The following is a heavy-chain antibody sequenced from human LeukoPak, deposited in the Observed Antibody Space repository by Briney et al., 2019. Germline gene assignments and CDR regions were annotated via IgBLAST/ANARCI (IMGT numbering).Heavy chain of an antibody. CDR1: GFTFSSHW. J-gene: IGHJ4*02. V-gene: IGHV3-7*01. CDR2: IKQDGSEK. CDR3: ARNSLTRFGGYDFWSGDFDY. D-gene: IGHD3-3*01. Sequence: GGSLRLSCAASGFTFSSHWMSWVRQAPGKGLEWAANIKQDGSEKYYVDSVKGRFTISRDNAKNSLYLQMNSLRAEDTAVYYCARNSLTRFGGYDFWSGDFDYWGQGTLVTVSS.